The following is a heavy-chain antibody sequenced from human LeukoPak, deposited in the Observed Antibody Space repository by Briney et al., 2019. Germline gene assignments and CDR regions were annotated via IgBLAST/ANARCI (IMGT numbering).Heavy chain of an antibody. CDR1: GFTFSDYY. V-gene: IGHV3-11*01. Sequence: TAGGSLRLSCAASGFTFSDYYMSWIRQAPGKGLEWVSYISSSGSTIYYADSVKGRFTISRDNAKNSLYLQMNSLRAEDTAVYYCARGVVATSGYNWFDPWGQGTLVTVSS. CDR2: ISSSGSTI. J-gene: IGHJ5*02. D-gene: IGHD5-12*01. CDR3: ARGVVATSGYNWFDP.